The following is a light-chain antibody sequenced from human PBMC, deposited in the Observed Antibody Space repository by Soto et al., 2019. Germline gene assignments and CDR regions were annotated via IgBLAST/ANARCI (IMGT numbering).Light chain of an antibody. CDR1: QSVSTY. V-gene: IGKV3-11*01. CDR3: QQRRSWPPTIT. Sequence: EIVLTQSPATLSLSPGERATLSCRASQSVSTYLAWYQQRPGQAPRLPIYDASYRATDIPPRFSGSGSGTDFTLTISSLEPEDFAVYYCQQRRSWPPTITFGQGTRLEI. J-gene: IGKJ5*01. CDR2: DAS.